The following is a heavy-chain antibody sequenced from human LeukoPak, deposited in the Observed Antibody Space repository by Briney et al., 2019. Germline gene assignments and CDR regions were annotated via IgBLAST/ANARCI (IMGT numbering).Heavy chain of an antibody. Sequence: GESLKISCKGSGYSFTSHWIGWVRQMPGKGLEWMGIIYPGDSETRYSPSFQGQVTISADKSISTAYLQWSSLKASDTAMYYCARRYYYDSSGYYSAHDAFDIWGQGTMVTASS. CDR3: ARRYYYDSSGYYSAHDAFDI. V-gene: IGHV5-51*01. CDR2: IYPGDSET. J-gene: IGHJ3*02. CDR1: GYSFTSHW. D-gene: IGHD3-22*01.